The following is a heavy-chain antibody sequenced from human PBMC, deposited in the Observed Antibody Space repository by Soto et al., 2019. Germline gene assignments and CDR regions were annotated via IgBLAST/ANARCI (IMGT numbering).Heavy chain of an antibody. CDR1: GYNFSSHW. J-gene: IGHJ3*02. Sequence: GESLKISCKGSGYNFSSHWIAWVRQKPGKGMEWMGIVYPGDAETRYSPSFQGQVTMSADKSIDTAYLQWSSLKASDTAIYYCARSEVLEXWGQGTMVTVS. CDR3: ARSEVLEX. CDR2: VYPGDAET. V-gene: IGHV5-51*01.